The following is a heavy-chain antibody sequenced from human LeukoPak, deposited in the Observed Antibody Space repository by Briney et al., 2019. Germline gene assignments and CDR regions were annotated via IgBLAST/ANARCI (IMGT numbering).Heavy chain of an antibody. V-gene: IGHV3-74*01. CDR1: GFTFSIYW. D-gene: IGHD3-10*01. J-gene: IGHJ4*02. CDR3: ARGPLISALEGY. CDR2: INSDGSST. Sequence: GGSLRLSCAASGFTFSIYWMHWVRQAPGKGLVWVSRINSDGSSTSYADSVKGRFTISRDNAKNTLYLQMNSLRAEDTAVYYCARGPLISALEGYWGQGTLVTVSS.